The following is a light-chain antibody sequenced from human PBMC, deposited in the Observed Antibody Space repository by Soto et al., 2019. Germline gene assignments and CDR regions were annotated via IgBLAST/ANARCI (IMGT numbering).Light chain of an antibody. Sequence: DIVMTQSPDSLAVSLGERATINCKSSRTVSYASNKKNYLAWYQHKPGQPPKLLIYWASTREYGVPDRFSGSGSGTDFTLTISSLQAEDAAVYYWQQYDSPLSITFGQGTRLEIK. CDR3: QQYDSPLSIT. J-gene: IGKJ5*01. CDR2: WAS. V-gene: IGKV4-1*01. CDR1: RTVSYASNKKNY.